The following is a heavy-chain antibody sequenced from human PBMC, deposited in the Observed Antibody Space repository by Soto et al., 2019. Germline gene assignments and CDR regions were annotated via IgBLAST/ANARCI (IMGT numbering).Heavy chain of an antibody. Sequence: GESLKISCKGSGYTFSNFWIGWVRQMPGKGLEWMGIIYPGDSDTRYSPSLQGQVTISADKSISSAYLQWSSLKASDTAMYYCARPYGGNVGRAIYWGQGTLVTVSS. V-gene: IGHV5-51*01. CDR3: ARPYGGNVGRAIY. J-gene: IGHJ4*02. CDR1: GYTFSNFW. D-gene: IGHD2-15*01. CDR2: IYPGDSDT.